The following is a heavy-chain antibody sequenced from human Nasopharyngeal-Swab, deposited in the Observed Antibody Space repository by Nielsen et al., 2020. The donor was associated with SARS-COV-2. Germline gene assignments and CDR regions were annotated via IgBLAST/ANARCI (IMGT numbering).Heavy chain of an antibody. CDR3: AKVRTNYGMGLNGALDP. D-gene: IGHD4-17*01. CDR2: IIPVFGKP. CDR1: GGTFRNSG. J-gene: IGHJ5*02. Sequence: SVKVSCKSSGGTFRNSGFSWVRQAPGQGLEWMGGIIPVFGKPLYAQKFQGRVTISADESTTTTYMELSSLRSQDTAVYYCAKVRTNYGMGLNGALDPWGQGTLVTVSS. V-gene: IGHV1-69*13.